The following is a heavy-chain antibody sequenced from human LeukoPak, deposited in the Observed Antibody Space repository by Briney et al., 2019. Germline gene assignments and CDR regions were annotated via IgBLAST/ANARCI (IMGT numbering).Heavy chain of an antibody. D-gene: IGHD5-12*01. CDR2: ISYDGSNK. Sequence: GGSLRLSCAASGFTFSSYGMHWVRQAPGKGLEWVAVISYDGSNKYYADSVKDRFTISRDNSKNTLYLQMNSLRAEDTAVYYCAKGYSGYIDYWGQGTLVTVSS. V-gene: IGHV3-30*18. CDR1: GFTFSSYG. CDR3: AKGYSGYIDY. J-gene: IGHJ4*02.